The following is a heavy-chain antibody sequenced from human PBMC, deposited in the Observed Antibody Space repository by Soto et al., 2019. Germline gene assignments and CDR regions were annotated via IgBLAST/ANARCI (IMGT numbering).Heavy chain of an antibody. CDR2: TTDSGGSS. Sequence: EVQLLESGGDLVQPGGSLSLSCDASGFTFSSNAMAWVRQAPGRGLEWVSSTTDSGGSSYYADSVRGRFTISRANPKNKLYLQMNSLRVRDTAIYPCVLLALGKFDYWGQGNLVIVSS. J-gene: IGHJ4*02. CDR1: GFTFSSNA. V-gene: IGHV3-23*01. D-gene: IGHD1-26*01. CDR3: VLLALGKFDY.